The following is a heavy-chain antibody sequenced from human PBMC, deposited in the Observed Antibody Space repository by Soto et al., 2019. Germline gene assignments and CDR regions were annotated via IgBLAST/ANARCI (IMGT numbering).Heavy chain of an antibody. CDR2: FDPEDGET. J-gene: IGHJ4*02. V-gene: IGHV1-24*01. CDR3: ATNDIVGAAVGNFDY. D-gene: IGHD1-26*01. Sequence: AASVKVSCKVSGYTLTELSMHWVRQAPGKGLEWMGGFDPEDGETIYAQKFQGRVTMTEDTSTDTAYMELSSLRSEDTAVYYCATNDIVGAAVGNFDYWGQGTLVTVSS. CDR1: GYTLTELS.